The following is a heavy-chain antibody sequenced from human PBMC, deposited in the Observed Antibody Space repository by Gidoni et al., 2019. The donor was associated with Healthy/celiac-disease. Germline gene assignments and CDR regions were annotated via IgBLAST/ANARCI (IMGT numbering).Heavy chain of an antibody. Sequence: QVQLVESGGGVVQPGRSLRLSCAASGFTFSSYGMHWVRQAPGKGLEWVAVISYDGSNKYYADSVKGRFTISRDNSKNTLYLQMNSLRAEDTAVYYCAKQLSYYYYMDVWGKGTTVTVSS. CDR3: AKQLSYYYYMDV. V-gene: IGHV3-30*18. D-gene: IGHD2-2*01. CDR2: ISYDGSNK. J-gene: IGHJ6*03. CDR1: GFTFSSYG.